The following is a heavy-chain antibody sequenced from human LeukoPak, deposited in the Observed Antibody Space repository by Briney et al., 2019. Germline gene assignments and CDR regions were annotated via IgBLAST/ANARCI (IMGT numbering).Heavy chain of an antibody. CDR1: GFAFSSYG. CDR2: RSDDGRAQ. Sequence: PGGSLRLSCAAPGFAFSSYGMHWVRQAPGRGLEWVAVRSDDGRAQHYVDSVRGRFTISRDNSRNTLSLQMNSLRPEDTAMYFCVKDRDPYSSGTWASWGQGTLVIVSS. V-gene: IGHV3-30*18. J-gene: IGHJ1*01. CDR3: VKDRDPYSSGTWAS. D-gene: IGHD3-22*01.